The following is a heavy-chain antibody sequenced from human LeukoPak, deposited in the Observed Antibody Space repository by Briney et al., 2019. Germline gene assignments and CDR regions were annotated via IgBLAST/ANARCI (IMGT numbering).Heavy chain of an antibody. CDR2: ISGSGGST. J-gene: IGHJ6*02. Sequence: PGGSLRLSCAASGFTLSSYAMSWVRQAPGKGLEWVSAISGSGGSTYYADSVKGRFTISRDNSKNTLYLQMNSLRAEDTAVYYCVVRGAAGHYHYYGMDVWGQGTTVTVSS. D-gene: IGHD6-13*01. CDR3: VVRGAAGHYHYYGMDV. CDR1: GFTLSSYA. V-gene: IGHV3-23*01.